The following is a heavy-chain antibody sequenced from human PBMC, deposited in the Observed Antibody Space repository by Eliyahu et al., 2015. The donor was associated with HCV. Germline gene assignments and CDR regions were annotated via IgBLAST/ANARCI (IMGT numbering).Heavy chain of an antibody. J-gene: IGHJ6*02. CDR3: ARSRITGTTSYYYYYGMDV. D-gene: IGHD1-7*01. CDR1: GFSLSTSGMR. CDR2: IDWDDDK. V-gene: IGHV2-70*04. Sequence: QVTLKESGPALVKPTQTLTLTCTFSGFSLSTSGMRVSWXRQPPGKALEWLARIDWDDDKFYSTSLKTRLTISKDTSKNQVVLTMTNMDPVDTATYYCARSRITGTTSYYYYYGMDVWGQGTTVTVSS.